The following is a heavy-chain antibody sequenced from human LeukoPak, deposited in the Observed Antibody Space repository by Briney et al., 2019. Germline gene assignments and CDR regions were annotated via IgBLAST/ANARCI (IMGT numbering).Heavy chain of an antibody. D-gene: IGHD3-10*01. CDR2: IIPIFGTA. V-gene: IGHV1-69*13. J-gene: IGHJ6*03. CDR3: ARDRGRTYGSGSYFYYYYYYMDV. Sequence: ASVKVSCKASGGTFSSYAISWVRQAPGQGLEWMGGIIPIFGTANYAQKFQGRVTITADESTSTAYMELSSLRSEDTAVYYCARDRGRTYGSGSYFYYYYYYMDVWGKGTTVTISS. CDR1: GGTFSSYA.